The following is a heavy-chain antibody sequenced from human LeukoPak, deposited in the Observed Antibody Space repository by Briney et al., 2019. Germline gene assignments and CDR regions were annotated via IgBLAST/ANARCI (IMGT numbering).Heavy chain of an antibody. V-gene: IGHV1-46*01. D-gene: IGHD3-3*01. Sequence: GASVKVSCKASGYTFTSYYMHWVRQAPGQGLEWMGIINPSGGSTSYAQKFQGRVTITRDTSISTAYMELSSLRSEDTAVYYCARSLEYYDFWSGYSPRGWFDPWGQGTLVTVSS. J-gene: IGHJ5*02. CDR2: INPSGGST. CDR3: ARSLEYYDFWSGYSPRGWFDP. CDR1: GYTFTSYY.